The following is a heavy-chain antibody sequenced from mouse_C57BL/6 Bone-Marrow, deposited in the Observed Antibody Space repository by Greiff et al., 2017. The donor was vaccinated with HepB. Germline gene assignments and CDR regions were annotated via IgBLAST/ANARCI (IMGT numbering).Heavy chain of an antibody. J-gene: IGHJ2*01. CDR2: IYPRSGNT. CDR1: GYTFTSYG. D-gene: IGHD1-1*01. V-gene: IGHV1-81*01. CDR3: AREVLYYYYFDY. Sequence: QVQLQQSGAELARPGASVKLSCKASGYTFTSYGISWVKQRTGQGLEWIGEIYPRSGNTYYNEKFKGKATLTADKSSSTAYMELRSLTSEDSAVYFCAREVLYYYYFDYWGQGTTLTVSS.